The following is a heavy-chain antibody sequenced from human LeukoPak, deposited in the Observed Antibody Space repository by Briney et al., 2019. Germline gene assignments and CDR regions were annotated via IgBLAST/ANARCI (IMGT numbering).Heavy chain of an antibody. CDR2: IWYDGGNK. Sequence: GGSLRLSCAASGFTFSSYGMHWVRQAPGKGLEWVAVIWYDGGNKYYADSVKGRFTISRDNSKNTLYLQMNSLRAEDTAVYYCASSTVTTPFDYWGQGTLVTVSS. CDR3: ASSTVTTPFDY. D-gene: IGHD4-17*01. V-gene: IGHV3-33*01. CDR1: GFTFSSYG. J-gene: IGHJ4*02.